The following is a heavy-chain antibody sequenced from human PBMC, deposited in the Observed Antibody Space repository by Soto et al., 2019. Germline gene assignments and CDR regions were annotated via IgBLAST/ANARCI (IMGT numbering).Heavy chain of an antibody. V-gene: IGHV3-74*01. J-gene: IGHJ6*02. CDR1: GFTFSSYW. CDR2: IKSDGSST. D-gene: IGHD2-2*01. Sequence: EVQLVESGGGLVQPGGSLRLSCAASGFTFSSYWMHWVRQAPGKGLVWVSRIKSDGSSTSYADSVKGRFTISRDNAKNTLYLQMNSLRAEDTAVYYCAKDLGDCSSISCYYYYGMDVWGQGTTVTVSS. CDR3: AKDLGDCSSISCYYYYGMDV.